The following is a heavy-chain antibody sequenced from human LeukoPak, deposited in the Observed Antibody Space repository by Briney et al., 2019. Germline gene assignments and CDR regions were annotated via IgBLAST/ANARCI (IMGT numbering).Heavy chain of an antibody. CDR3: ASSYYDILTGSYYYYMDV. CDR1: GGSISSYY. V-gene: IGHV4-59*01. CDR2: IYYSGST. Sequence: SETLSLTCTVSGGSISSYYWSWIRQPPGKGLEWIGYIYYSGSTNYNPSLKSRVTISVDTSKNQFSLKLSSVAAADTAVYYCASSYYDILTGSYYYYMDVWGKGTTVTVSS. D-gene: IGHD3-9*01. J-gene: IGHJ6*03.